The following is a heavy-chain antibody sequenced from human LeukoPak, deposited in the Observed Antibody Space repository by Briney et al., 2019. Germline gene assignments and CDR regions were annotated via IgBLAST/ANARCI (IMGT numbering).Heavy chain of an antibody. D-gene: IGHD2-15*01. CDR3: ARRYQVAAFYYFDY. J-gene: IGHJ4*02. CDR1: GYSISSGYY. V-gene: IGHV4-38-2*01. Sequence: SETLSLTCAVSGYSISSGYYLGWIRQPPGKGLEWIGSIYHSGSTYYNPSLKSRVTISVDTSKNQFSLKLSSVTAADTAVYYCARRYQVAAFYYFDYWGQGTLLTVSS. CDR2: IYHSGST.